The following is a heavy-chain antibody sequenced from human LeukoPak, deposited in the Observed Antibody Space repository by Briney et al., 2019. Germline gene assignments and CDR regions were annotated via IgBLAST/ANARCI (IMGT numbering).Heavy chain of an antibody. CDR3: ARVGHYYDSSGYYLYDAFDI. CDR1: GYTFTGYY. CDR2: INPNSGGT. D-gene: IGHD3-22*01. Sequence: ASVTVSCKASGYTFTGYYMHWVRQAAGQGLEWMGWINPNSGGTKYAQKFQGSVTITRDTSISTAYMELSRLRSDDTAVYYCARVGHYYDSSGYYLYDAFDIWGQGTMVIVSS. J-gene: IGHJ3*02. V-gene: IGHV1-2*02.